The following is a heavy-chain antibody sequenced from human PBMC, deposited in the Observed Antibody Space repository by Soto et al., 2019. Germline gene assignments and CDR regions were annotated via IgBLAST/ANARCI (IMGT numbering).Heavy chain of an antibody. CDR2: ISAYNGNT. CDR1: GYTFTSYG. J-gene: IGHJ3*02. V-gene: IGHV1-18*01. CDR3: ARPYYDFWSGYSSGDAFDI. D-gene: IGHD3-3*01. Sequence: QVQLVQSGAEVKKPGASVKVSCKASGYTFTSYGISWVRQAPGQGLEWMGWISAYNGNTNYAQKLQGRVTMTTDTSTSTAYMGLRSLRSADAAVYYCARPYYDFWSGYSSGDAFDIWGQGTMVTVSS.